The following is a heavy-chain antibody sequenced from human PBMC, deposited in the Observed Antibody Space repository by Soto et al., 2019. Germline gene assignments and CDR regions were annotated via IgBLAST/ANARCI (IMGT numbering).Heavy chain of an antibody. CDR3: ARDAARTTSFLAS. D-gene: IGHD1-1*01. V-gene: IGHV3-33*01. J-gene: IGHJ5*01. CDR2: IRIDGSER. CDR1: GFIFGNYG. Sequence: PGGSLRLSCEASGFIFGNYGMNWVRQAPGKGLEWVSGIRIDGSERYYSDSVKGRFNISRDNSKNTLFLQMNSLRAEDTAVYFCARDAARTTSFLASWGQGTLVTVSS.